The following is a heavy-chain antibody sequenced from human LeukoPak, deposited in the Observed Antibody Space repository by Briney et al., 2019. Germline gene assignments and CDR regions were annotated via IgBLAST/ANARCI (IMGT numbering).Heavy chain of an antibody. D-gene: IGHD2-21*02. Sequence: GRSLRLSCAASGFTFSSYGMHWVRQAPGKGLEWVAVTSYDGSNKYYADSVKGRFTISRDNSKNTLYLQMNSLRAEDTAVYYCATNSLYCGGDCYSFDYWGQGTLVTVSS. CDR1: GFTFSSYG. CDR2: TSYDGSNK. CDR3: ATNSLYCGGDCYSFDY. J-gene: IGHJ4*02. V-gene: IGHV3-30*03.